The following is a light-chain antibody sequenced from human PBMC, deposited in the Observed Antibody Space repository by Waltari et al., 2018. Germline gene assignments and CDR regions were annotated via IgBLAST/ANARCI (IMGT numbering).Light chain of an antibody. CDR2: DAS. V-gene: IGKV3-20*01. CDR1: QNARKS. J-gene: IGKJ1*01. CDR3: QKYVRLPVT. Sequence: RATQNARKSLAWYQQKSGQAPRLLIYDASTGATGIPDSFSASGFGNDFNLTISRLETDDLAVYYCQKYVRLPVTFGHGTKVEIK.